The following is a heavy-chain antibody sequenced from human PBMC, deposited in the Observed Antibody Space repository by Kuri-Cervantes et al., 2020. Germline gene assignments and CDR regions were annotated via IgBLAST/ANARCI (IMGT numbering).Heavy chain of an antibody. J-gene: IGHJ6*03. CDR2: INHSGST. CDR1: GGSISSYY. V-gene: IGHV4-34*01. CDR3: ARGRQNYYYYMDV. Sequence: GSLRLSCTVSGGSISSYYWSWIRQPPGKGLEWIGEINHSGSTNYNPSLKSRVTISVDTSKNQFSLKLSSVTAADTAVYYCARGRQNYYYYMDVWGKGTTVTVSS.